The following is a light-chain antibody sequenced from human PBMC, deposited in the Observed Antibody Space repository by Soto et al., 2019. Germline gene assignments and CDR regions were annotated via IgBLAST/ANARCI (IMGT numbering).Light chain of an antibody. V-gene: IGKV3-11*01. CDR2: DTS. J-gene: IGKJ5*01. CDR3: QQRNNWPPSIT. Sequence: EIVLTQSPATLSSFPGDRVTLSCRASQSVSSSYLAWYQQKPGQTPRLLIYDTSIRATGVPARFSGSRSGAEFTLTISSLEPEDFALYYCQQRNNWPPSITFGQGTRLEIK. CDR1: QSVSSSY.